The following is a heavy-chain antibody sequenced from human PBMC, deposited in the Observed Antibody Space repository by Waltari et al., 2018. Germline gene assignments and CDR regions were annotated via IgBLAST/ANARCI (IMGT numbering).Heavy chain of an antibody. V-gene: IGHV3-33*01. CDR1: GFTFSSYG. Sequence: QVQLVESGGGVVQPGRSLRLSCAASGFTFSSYGMHWVRQAPGKGLEWVAVIWYDGSNKYYADSVKGRFTISRDNSKNTLYRQMNSLRAEDTAVYYCARDAGETGFDYWGQGTLVTVSS. D-gene: IGHD3-10*01. CDR3: ARDAGETGFDY. CDR2: IWYDGSNK. J-gene: IGHJ4*02.